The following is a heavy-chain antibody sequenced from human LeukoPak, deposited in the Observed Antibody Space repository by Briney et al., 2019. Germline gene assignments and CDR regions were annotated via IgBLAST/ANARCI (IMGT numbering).Heavy chain of an antibody. Sequence: GGSLRLSCAASGFTFSSYAMTWVLQAPGKGLGWVSGISGSGGSTYYADSVKGRFTISRDNSENTLYLQMNSLRGEDTAVYHCAKAGGYYYFDYWGQGTLVTVSS. D-gene: IGHD3-22*01. CDR3: AKAGGYYYFDY. CDR2: ISGSGGST. J-gene: IGHJ4*02. CDR1: GFTFSSYA. V-gene: IGHV3-23*01.